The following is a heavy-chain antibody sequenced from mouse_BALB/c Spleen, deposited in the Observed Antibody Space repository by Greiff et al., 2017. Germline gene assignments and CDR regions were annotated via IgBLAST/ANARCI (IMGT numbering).Heavy chain of an antibody. D-gene: IGHD4-1*01. Sequence: QVQLKQSGAELAKPGASVKMSCKASGYTFTSYWMHWVKQRPGQGLEWIGYINPSTGYTEYNQKFKDKATLTADRSSSTAYMQLSSLTSEDSAVYYCANWGAMDYWGQGTSVTVSS. CDR2: INPSTGYT. CDR1: GYTFTSYW. CDR3: ANWGAMDY. J-gene: IGHJ4*01. V-gene: IGHV1-7*01.